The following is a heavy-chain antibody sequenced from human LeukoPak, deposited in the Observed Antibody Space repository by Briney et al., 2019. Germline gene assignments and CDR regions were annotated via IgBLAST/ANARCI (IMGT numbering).Heavy chain of an antibody. CDR1: GGSFSGYY. J-gene: IGHJ4*02. CDR2: INHSGST. D-gene: IGHD3-16*02. V-gene: IGHV4-34*01. CDR3: ARLTFFGLGEYVWGSYRYRYFDY. Sequence: SETLSLTCAVYGGSFSGYYWSWIRQPPGKGLEWIGEINHSGSTNYNPSLKSRVTISVDTSKNQFSLKLSSVTAADTAVYYCARLTFFGLGEYVWGSYRYRYFDYWGQGTLVTVSS.